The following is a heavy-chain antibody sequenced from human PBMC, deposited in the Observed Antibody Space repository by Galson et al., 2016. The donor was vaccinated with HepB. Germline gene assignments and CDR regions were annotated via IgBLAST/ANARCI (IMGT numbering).Heavy chain of an antibody. CDR3: AREPTTGVDY. CDR1: GYTFTSYY. D-gene: IGHD4-17*01. V-gene: IGHV1-46*01. Sequence: SVKVSCKASGYTFTSYYMHWVRQAPGQGLEWMGIINTSGGTTSYAQKFQGRVTMTRDTSTSTVYMELSSLRSEDTAVYYCAREPTTGVDYWGQGTLVTVSS. J-gene: IGHJ4*02. CDR2: INTSGGTT.